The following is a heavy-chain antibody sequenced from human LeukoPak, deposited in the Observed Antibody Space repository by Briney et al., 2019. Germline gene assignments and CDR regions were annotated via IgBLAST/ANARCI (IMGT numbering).Heavy chain of an antibody. CDR3: AKEDLAGSGGGCAGGCYWARPFHY. CDR2: ISYSGSA. D-gene: IGHD2-21*02. V-gene: IGHV4-59*01. J-gene: IGHJ4*02. Sequence: SETLSLTCSVSGDSNSLYYWSWIRQPPGKGLEWIAYISYSGSANYSPSLKSRVTVSVDTSKNQFSLNLRSVTAADTAVYYCAKEDLAGSGGGCAGGCYWARPFHYWGQGTLVTVSS. CDR1: GDSNSLYY.